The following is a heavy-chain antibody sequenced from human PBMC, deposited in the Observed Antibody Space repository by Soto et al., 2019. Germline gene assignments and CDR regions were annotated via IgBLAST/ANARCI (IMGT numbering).Heavy chain of an antibody. CDR1: CGSFSGYY. CDR3: ARGVRGADYYYYYYMDV. D-gene: IGHD1-26*01. J-gene: IGHJ6*03. CDR2: INHSGST. V-gene: IGHV4-34*01. Sequence: PSETLSLTCAVYCGSFSGYYWSWIRQPPGKGLEWIGEINHSGSTNYNPSLKSRVTISVDTSKNQFSLKLSSVTAADTAVYYCARGVRGADYYYYYYMDVRGKGTTVTVSS.